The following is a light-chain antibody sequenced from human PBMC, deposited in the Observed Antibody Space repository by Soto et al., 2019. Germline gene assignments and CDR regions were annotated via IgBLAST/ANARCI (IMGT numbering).Light chain of an antibody. Sequence: QSVLTQSPSTSGTPGQRVTISCSGSRSNIGSNYVYWYQQLPGTAPKLLIYRNNQWPSGVPDRFSGSKSGTSASLAIRGLRSEDEADYYCAAWDDSLSGYVFGTGTKVTVL. CDR2: RNN. V-gene: IGLV1-47*01. CDR3: AAWDDSLSGYV. J-gene: IGLJ1*01. CDR1: RSNIGSNY.